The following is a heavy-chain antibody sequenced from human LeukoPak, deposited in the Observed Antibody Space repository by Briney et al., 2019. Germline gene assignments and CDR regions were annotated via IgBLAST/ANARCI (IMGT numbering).Heavy chain of an antibody. CDR3: ARVQVGYCSSTSCKQSGYYYYYYYMDV. V-gene: IGHV2-70*11. J-gene: IGHJ6*03. D-gene: IGHD2-2*01. CDR1: GFSLSTSGMC. Sequence: SGPALVKPTQTLTLTCTFSGFSLSTSGMCVSWIRQPPVKALEWLARIDWDDDKYYSTSLKTRLTISKDTSKNQVVLTMTNMDPVDTATYYCARVQVGYCSSTSCKQSGYYYYYYYMDVWGKGTTVTVSS. CDR2: IDWDDDK.